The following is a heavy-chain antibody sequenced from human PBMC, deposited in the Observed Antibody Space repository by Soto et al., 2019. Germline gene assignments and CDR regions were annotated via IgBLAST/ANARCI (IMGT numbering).Heavy chain of an antibody. V-gene: IGHV4-4*09. CDR3: ARWAYSSTWRSANYGMDV. CDR2: IYHSGTT. J-gene: IGHJ6*02. Sequence: RLLPGKGLEWIGYIYHSGTTNYNPSLKSRVTMSVDTSRNHLSLKLTSVTGADTAVYYCARWAYSSTWRSANYGMDVWGQGTTVT. D-gene: IGHD6-13*01.